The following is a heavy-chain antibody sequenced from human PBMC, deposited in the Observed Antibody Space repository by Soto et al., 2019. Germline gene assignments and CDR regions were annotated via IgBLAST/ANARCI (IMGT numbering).Heavy chain of an antibody. Sequence: GGSLRLSCAASGFTFSSYSMNWVRQAPGKGLEWVSSISSSSSYIYYADSVKGRFIISRDNSKNSLYLQMNSLRAEDTALYYCARGLPGFLDWLLSPYFDYWGQGTLVTVSS. D-gene: IGHD3-3*01. V-gene: IGHV3-21*01. CDR3: ARGLPGFLDWLLSPYFDY. CDR1: GFTFSSYS. CDR2: ISSSSSYI. J-gene: IGHJ4*02.